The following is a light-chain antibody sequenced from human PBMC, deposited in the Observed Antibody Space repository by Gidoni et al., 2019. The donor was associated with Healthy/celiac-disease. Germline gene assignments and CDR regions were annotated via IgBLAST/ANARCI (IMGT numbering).Light chain of an antibody. CDR2: GAS. CDR3: QRYNNWRT. V-gene: IGKV3-15*01. J-gene: IGKJ1*01. CDR1: QSVSSN. Sequence: EIVMTQSPATLSVSPGERATLSRRASQSVSSNLAWYQQKPGQAPRLLIYGASTRATGIPARFSGSGSGTEFTLTISSLQSEDFAVYYCQRYNNWRTFGQGTKVEIK.